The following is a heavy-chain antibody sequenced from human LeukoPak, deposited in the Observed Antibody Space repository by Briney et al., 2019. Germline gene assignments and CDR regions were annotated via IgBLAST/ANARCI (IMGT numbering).Heavy chain of an antibody. Sequence: SETLSLTCTVSGGSISSGSYYWSWIRQPAGKGLEWIGRIYTSGSTNYNPSLKSRVTISEDTSKNQFSLKLSSVTAADTAVYYCARVYYSSSYDYWYFDLWGRGTLVTVSS. CDR1: GGSISSGSYY. J-gene: IGHJ2*01. D-gene: IGHD6-13*01. CDR3: ARVYYSSSYDYWYFDL. CDR2: IYTSGST. V-gene: IGHV4-61*02.